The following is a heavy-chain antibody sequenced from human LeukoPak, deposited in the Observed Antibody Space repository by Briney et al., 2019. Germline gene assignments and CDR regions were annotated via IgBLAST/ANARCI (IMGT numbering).Heavy chain of an antibody. CDR3: ARERNNWFDP. V-gene: IGHV1-18*01. Sequence: ASVEVSCKASGYTFTSYGLSWVRQAPGQGLEWMGWISTYTGNTNYAQNLQGRVTMTTDTSTSTAYMELRSLRSDDTAVYYCARERNNWFDPWGQGTLVTVSS. CDR2: ISTYTGNT. CDR1: GYTFTSYG. J-gene: IGHJ5*02.